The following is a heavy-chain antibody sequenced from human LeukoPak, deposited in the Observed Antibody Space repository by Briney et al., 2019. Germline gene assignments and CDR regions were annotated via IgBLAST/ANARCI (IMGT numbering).Heavy chain of an antibody. CDR3: ARVTGYSSGWPD. D-gene: IGHD6-19*01. J-gene: IGHJ4*02. Sequence: ASVKVSCKASGYTFSSYAISWVRQAPGQGLEWMGGIIPIFGTANYAQKFQGRVTITADESTSTAYMELSSLRSEDTAVYYCARVTGYSSGWPDWGQGTLVTVSS. V-gene: IGHV1-69*13. CDR1: GYTFSSYA. CDR2: IIPIFGTA.